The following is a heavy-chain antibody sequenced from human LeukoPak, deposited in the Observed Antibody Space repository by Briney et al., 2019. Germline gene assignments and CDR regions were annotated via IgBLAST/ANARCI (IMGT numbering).Heavy chain of an antibody. CDR2: ISGSGGST. V-gene: IGHV3-23*01. CDR3: AKGGPEWSYYYYGMDV. D-gene: IGHD3-3*01. J-gene: IGHJ6*02. Sequence: QPGGSLRLSCAASGFTFSSYAMSWVRQAPGKGLEWVSAISGSGGSTYYADSVKGRFTISRDNSKNTLYLQMNSLRAEDTAVYYCAKGGPEWSYYYYGMDVWGQGTTVTVSS. CDR1: GFTFSSYA.